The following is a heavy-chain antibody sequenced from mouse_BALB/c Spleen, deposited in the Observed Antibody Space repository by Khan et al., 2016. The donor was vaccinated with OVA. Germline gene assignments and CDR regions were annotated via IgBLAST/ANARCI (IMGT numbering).Heavy chain of an antibody. J-gene: IGHJ1*01. Sequence: VQLKQSGAELVKPGASVKLSCTASGFNIKDTYMHWVKQRPEQRLEWIGRIDPANGNTKYDPKFQGKATITADTSSNTAYLQLSSLTSEDTAVYYCAREGTYLWYFDVWGAGTTVTVSS. CDR1: GFNIKDTY. D-gene: IGHD2-10*01. CDR3: AREGTYLWYFDV. V-gene: IGHV14-3*02. CDR2: IDPANGNT.